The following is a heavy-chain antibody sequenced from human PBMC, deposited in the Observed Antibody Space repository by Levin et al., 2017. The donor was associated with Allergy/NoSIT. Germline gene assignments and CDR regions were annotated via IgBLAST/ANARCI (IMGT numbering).Heavy chain of an antibody. J-gene: IGHJ6*02. CDR3: ARHHYSNYGGYYDGMDV. CDR1: GGSISSYY. CDR2: IYYSGST. D-gene: IGHD4-11*01. Sequence: PSETLSLTCTVSGGSISSYYWSWIRQPPGKGLEWIGYIYYSGSTNYNPSLKSRVTISVDTSKNQFSLKLSSVTAADTAVYYCARHHYSNYGGYYDGMDVWGQGTTVTVSS. V-gene: IGHV4-59*08.